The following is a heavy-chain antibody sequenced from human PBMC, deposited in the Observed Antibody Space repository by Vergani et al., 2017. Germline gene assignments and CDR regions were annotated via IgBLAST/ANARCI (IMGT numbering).Heavy chain of an antibody. Sequence: EVHLVESGGGLVQPGRSLRLSCSGSGFTLGDYAMTWVRQAPGKGLEWVASISSSSAYIDYVDSIKGRFTISRDNAKRSVFLQMNSLRAEDTAVYYCARTGEWMRSNNGPPDYVFALDVWGQGTTVIVSS. CDR2: ISSSSAYI. J-gene: IGHJ6*02. V-gene: IGHV3-21*01. D-gene: IGHD3-10*01. CDR3: ARTGEWMRSNNGPPDYVFALDV. CDR1: GFTLGDYA.